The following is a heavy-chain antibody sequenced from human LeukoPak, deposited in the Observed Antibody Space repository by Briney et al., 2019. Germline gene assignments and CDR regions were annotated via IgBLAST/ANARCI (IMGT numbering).Heavy chain of an antibody. Sequence: SQTLSLTCTVSGDSISSGTYYWTWIRQPAGKGLEWMGRIYSDGSTTYNPSLKSRVTMSVDTSKNQFSLKLSSVTAADTAVYYCARDGSSSSWYPYYYYYYGMDVWGQGTTVTVSS. V-gene: IGHV4-61*02. CDR2: IYSDGST. D-gene: IGHD6-13*01. CDR3: ARDGSSSSWYPYYYYYYGMDV. CDR1: GDSISSGTYY. J-gene: IGHJ6*02.